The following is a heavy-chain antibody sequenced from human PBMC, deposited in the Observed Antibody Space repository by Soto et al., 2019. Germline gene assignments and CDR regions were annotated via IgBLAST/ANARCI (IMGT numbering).Heavy chain of an antibody. D-gene: IGHD6-13*01. J-gene: IGHJ4*02. CDR3: ERDEAAAGIEGDY. CDR1: GYTFTSYG. V-gene: IGHV1-18*01. Sequence: QVQLVQSGAEVKKPGASVKVSCKASGYTFTSYGISWVRQAPGQGLEWMGWISAYNGNTNYAQKLQGRVTMTRDTAVSTAYMELRSRRSDDTAVYYRERDEAAAGIEGDYGGQGTLVTVSS. CDR2: ISAYNGNT.